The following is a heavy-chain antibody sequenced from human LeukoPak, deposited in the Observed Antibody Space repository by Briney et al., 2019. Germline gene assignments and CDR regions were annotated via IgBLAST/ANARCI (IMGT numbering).Heavy chain of an antibody. CDR2: INPNSGGT. V-gene: IGHV1-2*02. J-gene: IGHJ5*02. CDR1: GYTFTGYY. CDR3: ARDYGDYWFDH. D-gene: IGHD4-17*01. Sequence: ASVKASCKASGYTFTGYYMHWVRQAPGQGLEWMGWINPNSGGTNYAKKFQGRVTMTRDTSISTAYRELSRVRSDDTSVYYCARDYGDYWFDHWGQGTLVTVSS.